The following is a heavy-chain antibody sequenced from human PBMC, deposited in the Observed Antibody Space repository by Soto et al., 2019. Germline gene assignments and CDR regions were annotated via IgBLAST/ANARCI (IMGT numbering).Heavy chain of an antibody. V-gene: IGHV4-30-4*01. Sequence: SETLSLTCTVSGGSISSGDYYWNWIRQPPGKGLEWIGHIYYSGSTYYNSSLKSRVTISLDTSKNQFSLKLSSVTAADTAVYYCALTYCGGDCYPYYFDYWGQGTLVTVSS. J-gene: IGHJ4*02. CDR2: IYYSGST. D-gene: IGHD2-21*02. CDR3: ALTYCGGDCYPYYFDY. CDR1: GGSISSGDYY.